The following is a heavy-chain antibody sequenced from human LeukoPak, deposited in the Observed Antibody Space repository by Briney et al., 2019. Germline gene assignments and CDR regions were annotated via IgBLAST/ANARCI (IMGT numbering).Heavy chain of an antibody. CDR3: ALDYGDYVGYYYYYGMDV. CDR2: FDPEDGET. V-gene: IGHV1-24*01. CDR1: GYTLTELS. J-gene: IGHJ6*02. Sequence: ASVKVSCKVSGYTLTELSMHWVQQAPGKGLEWMGGFDPEDGETIYAQKFQGRVTITADESTSTAYMELSSLRSEDTAVYYCALDYGDYVGYYYYYGMDVWGQGTTVTVSS. D-gene: IGHD4-17*01.